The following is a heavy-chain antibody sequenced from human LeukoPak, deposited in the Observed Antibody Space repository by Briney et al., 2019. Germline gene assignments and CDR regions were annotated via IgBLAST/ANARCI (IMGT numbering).Heavy chain of an antibody. CDR3: ARLYCGGGYCYYFDY. CDR1: GYTFTGYY. CDR2: INPNSGGT. D-gene: IGHD2-21*01. J-gene: IGHJ4*02. Sequence: ASVKVSCKASGYTFTGYYMHWVRQAPGQGLEWMGWINPNSGGTNYAQKFQGRVTMSRDTSISTAYMELSRLRSDDTAVYYCARLYCGGGYCYYFDYWGQGTLVTVSS. V-gene: IGHV1-2*02.